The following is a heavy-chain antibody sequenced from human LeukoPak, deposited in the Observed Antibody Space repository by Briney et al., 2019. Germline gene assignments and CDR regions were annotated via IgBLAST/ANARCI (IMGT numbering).Heavy chain of an antibody. D-gene: IGHD6-6*01. Sequence: PGGSLRLSCAASGFTLSSYWMSWVRQAPGKGLEWVANIKQDGSEKYYVDSVKGRFTISRDNAKNSLYLQMNSLGAEDTAVYYCARGQSTPYSSSSYYFDYWGQGTLVTVSS. V-gene: IGHV3-7*01. CDR1: GFTLSSYW. CDR3: ARGQSTPYSSSSYYFDY. CDR2: IKQDGSEK. J-gene: IGHJ4*02.